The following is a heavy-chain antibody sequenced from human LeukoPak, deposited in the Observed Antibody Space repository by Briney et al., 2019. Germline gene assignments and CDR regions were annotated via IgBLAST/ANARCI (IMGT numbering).Heavy chain of an antibody. V-gene: IGHV1-69*05. CDR2: IIPISGIA. CDR1: GGTFSSHA. CDR3: ARGLQYQLFKALRYYYMDV. J-gene: IGHJ6*03. Sequence: SVKVSCKASGGTFSSHAIAWVRQAPGEGPEWMGGIIPISGIADYAQKFQGRVTITTDESTSTAYMELRSLTSDDTAVYYCARGLQYQLFKALRYYYMDVWGEGTTVTVSS. D-gene: IGHD2-2*01.